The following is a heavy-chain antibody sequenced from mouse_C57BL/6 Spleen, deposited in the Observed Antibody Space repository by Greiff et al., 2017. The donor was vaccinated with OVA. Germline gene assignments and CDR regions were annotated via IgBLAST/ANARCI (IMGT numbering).Heavy chain of an antibody. V-gene: IGHV1-80*01. CDR3: ARWGNYGAMDY. Sequence: QVQLKESGAELVKPGASVKISCKASGYAFSSYWMNWVKQRPGKGLEWIGQIYPGDGDTNYNGKFKGKATLTADKSSSTAYMQLSSLTSEDSAVYFCARWGNYGAMDYWGQGTSVTVSS. CDR1: GYAFSSYW. J-gene: IGHJ4*01. CDR2: IYPGDGDT. D-gene: IGHD1-2*01.